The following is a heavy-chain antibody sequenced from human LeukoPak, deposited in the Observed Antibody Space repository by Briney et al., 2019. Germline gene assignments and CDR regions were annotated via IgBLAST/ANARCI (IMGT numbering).Heavy chain of an antibody. J-gene: IGHJ4*02. D-gene: IGHD6-13*01. CDR3: AKSGTRSSWSPRVKTYLDY. Sequence: GGSLRLSCAASGFTFSSDWMIWVRQAPGKGLEWVANIKPDEGEKYYVDSVKGRFTISRDNSKNTLYLQMNSLRAEDTAVYYCAKSGTRSSWSPRVKTYLDYWGQGTLVTVSS. CDR2: IKPDEGEK. V-gene: IGHV3-7*01. CDR1: GFTFSSDW.